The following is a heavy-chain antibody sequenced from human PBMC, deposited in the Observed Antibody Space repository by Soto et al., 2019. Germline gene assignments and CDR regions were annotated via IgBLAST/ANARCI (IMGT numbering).Heavy chain of an antibody. V-gene: IGHV4-59*01. D-gene: IGHD2-15*01. CDR2: IYYSGST. CDR1: GGSISSYY. Sequence: SETLSLTCTVSGGSISSYYWSWIRQPPGKGLEWIGYIYYSGSTNYNPSLKSRVTISVDTSKNQFSLKLSSVTAADTAVYYCASTVADYYYYYMDVWGKGTTVTVSS. J-gene: IGHJ6*03. CDR3: ASTVADYYYYYMDV.